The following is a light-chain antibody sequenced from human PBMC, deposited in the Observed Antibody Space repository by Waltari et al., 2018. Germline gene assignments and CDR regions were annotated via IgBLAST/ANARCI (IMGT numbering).Light chain of an antibody. CDR3: QQYGSSIS. V-gene: IGKV3-20*01. CDR1: QSVTNNY. CDR2: ATS. Sequence: EIVLTQSPGTLYLSPGERATLSCRAGQSVTNNYLAWYQQKPGQAPRLLIYATSNRAPGIPDRFSGSGSGTDFTLAINRLEPEDFAVYYCQQYGSSISFGQGTRLDIK. J-gene: IGKJ5*01.